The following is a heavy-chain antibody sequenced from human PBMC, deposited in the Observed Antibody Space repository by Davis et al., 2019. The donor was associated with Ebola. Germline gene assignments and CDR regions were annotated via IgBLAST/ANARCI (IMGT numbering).Heavy chain of an antibody. CDR3: ARGREDYLDY. D-gene: IGHD1-26*01. Sequence: PGGSLRLSCAASGFTFSSHGIHWVRQAPGKGLEWLAVVSSDGRIKYYADSVRGRFTISRDNSWNTLYLQMNSLRAEDTAVYYCARGREDYLDYWGQGTLVTVSS. J-gene: IGHJ4*02. CDR2: VSSDGRIK. CDR1: GFTFSSHG. V-gene: IGHV3-30*03.